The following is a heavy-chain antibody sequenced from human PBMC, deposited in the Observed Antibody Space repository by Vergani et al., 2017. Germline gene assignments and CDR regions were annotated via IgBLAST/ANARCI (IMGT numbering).Heavy chain of an antibody. D-gene: IGHD2-21*02. J-gene: IGHJ3*02. CDR3: AKDVATTYCSGDCYSGLDAFDI. Sequence: EVQLLESGGGLVQPGGSLRLSCAASGFTFSSYAMSWVRQAPGKGLEWVAAISGSGGSTYYADSVKGRFTISRDNSKNTLYLQMNSLRAEDTAVYYCAKDVATTYCSGDCYSGLDAFDIWGQGTMVTVSS. CDR2: ISGSGGST. V-gene: IGHV3-23*01. CDR1: GFTFSSYA.